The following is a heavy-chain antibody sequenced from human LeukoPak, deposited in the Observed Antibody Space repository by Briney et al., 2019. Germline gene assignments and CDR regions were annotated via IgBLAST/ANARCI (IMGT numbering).Heavy chain of an antibody. CDR3: ARDPLYYDSSGYSY. D-gene: IGHD3-22*01. Sequence: GGSLRLSCEGSAFIFSGHWMNWVRQAPGKGLEWVSYISSSGSTIYYADSVKGRFSISRDNAKNSLYLQMNSLRAEDTAVYYCARDPLYYDSSGYSYWGQGTLVTVSS. J-gene: IGHJ4*02. V-gene: IGHV3-48*04. CDR2: ISSSGSTI. CDR1: AFIFSGHW.